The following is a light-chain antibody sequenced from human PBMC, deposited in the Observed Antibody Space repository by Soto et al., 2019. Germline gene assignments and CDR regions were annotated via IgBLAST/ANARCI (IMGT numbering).Light chain of an antibody. CDR2: DAS. J-gene: IGKJ1*01. Sequence: EIVLTQSPATLSLSPGERATLSRRASQSVSSYLAWYQQKPGQAPRLLIYDASNRATGIPARFSGSGSGTDFTLTISSLEPEDFAVYYCQQRSNCRWTFGQGTKVEIK. CDR1: QSVSSY. CDR3: QQRSNCRWT. V-gene: IGKV3-11*01.